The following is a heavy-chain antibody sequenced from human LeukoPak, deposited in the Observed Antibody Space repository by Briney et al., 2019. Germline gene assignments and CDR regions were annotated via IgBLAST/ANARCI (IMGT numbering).Heavy chain of an antibody. Sequence: SVKVSCKASGYTFTSYAISWVRQAPGQGLEWMGGIIPIFGTANYAQKFQGRVTITADESTSTAYMELSSLRSEDTAVYYCARGPTYCSDGGCYPNDAFDIWGQGTMVTVSS. J-gene: IGHJ3*02. CDR3: ARGPTYCSDGGCYPNDAFDI. CDR1: GYTFTSYA. D-gene: IGHD2-15*01. V-gene: IGHV1-69*13. CDR2: IIPIFGTA.